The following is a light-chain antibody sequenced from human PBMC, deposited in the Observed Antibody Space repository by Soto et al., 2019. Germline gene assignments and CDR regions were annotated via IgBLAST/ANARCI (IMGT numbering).Light chain of an antibody. CDR3: AAWDDSLNGHV. J-gene: IGLJ1*01. CDR2: TTN. V-gene: IGLV1-44*01. CDR1: SSNIGTSS. Sequence: QTVVTQPHSASGTPGQRVTIPCSGSSSNIGTSSVHWFQQLPGTAPKLLISTTNQRPSGVPERFSGSKSGTSASLAISGLQSEDEADYYCAAWDDSLNGHVFGTGTKLTVL.